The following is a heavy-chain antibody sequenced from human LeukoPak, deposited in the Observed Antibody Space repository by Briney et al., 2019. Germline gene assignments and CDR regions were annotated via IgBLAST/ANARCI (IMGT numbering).Heavy chain of an antibody. D-gene: IGHD6-19*01. CDR3: ARDGAVAGNDYYYYYGMDV. V-gene: IGHV4-34*01. CDR1: GGSFSGYY. CDR2: INHSGST. Sequence: SETLSLTCAVYGGSFSGYYWSWIRQPPGKGLEWIGEINHSGSTNYNPSLKSRVTISVDTSKNQFSLKLSSVTAADTAVYYCARDGAVAGNDYYYYYGMDVWGQGTTVTVSS. J-gene: IGHJ6*02.